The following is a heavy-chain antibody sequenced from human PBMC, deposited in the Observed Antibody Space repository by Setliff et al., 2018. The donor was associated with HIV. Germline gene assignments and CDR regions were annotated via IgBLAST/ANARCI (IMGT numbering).Heavy chain of an antibody. D-gene: IGHD3-22*01. Sequence: SETLSLTCTVSGGSISSYYWSWIRQPPGKGLEWIGDIYYSGSTNYKPSLKSRVTISVDTSKNQFSLKLSSVTAADTAVYDCARVVPAKNYYDSSPYFDYWGQGTLVTVSS. J-gene: IGHJ4*02. V-gene: IGHV4-59*01. CDR2: IYYSGST. CDR3: ARVVPAKNYYDSSPYFDY. CDR1: GGSISSYY.